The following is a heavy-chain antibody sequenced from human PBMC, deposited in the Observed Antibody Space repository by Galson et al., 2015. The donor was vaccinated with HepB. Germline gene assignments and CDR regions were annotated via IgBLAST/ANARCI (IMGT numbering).Heavy chain of an antibody. J-gene: IGHJ4*02. CDR2: IKQDGSDK. CDR1: AFTFSSYS. CDR3: ARLPTNHYGDFHY. V-gene: IGHV3-7*01. D-gene: IGHD4-17*01. Sequence: SLRLSCAASAFTFSSYSMKWVRQAPGKGLEWVSNIKQDGSDKYYVDSVKGRFTISRDNAKNSLYMQMNSLRAEDTAVYYCARLPTNHYGDFHYWGQGTLVTVSS.